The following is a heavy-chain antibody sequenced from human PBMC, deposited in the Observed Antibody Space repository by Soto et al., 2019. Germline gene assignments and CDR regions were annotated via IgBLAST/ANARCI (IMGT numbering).Heavy chain of an antibody. CDR3: ARDVVVVAAIVYYYGMDV. J-gene: IGHJ6*02. D-gene: IGHD2-15*01. CDR1: GFTFSSYA. V-gene: IGHV3-30-3*01. CDR2: ISYDGSNK. Sequence: QVQLVESGGGVVQPGRSLRLSCAASGFTFSSYAMHWVRQAPGKGLEWVAVISYDGSNKYYADSVKGRFTISRDNSKNTLYLQMNSLRAEDTAVYYCARDVVVVAAIVYYYGMDVWGQGTTVTVSS.